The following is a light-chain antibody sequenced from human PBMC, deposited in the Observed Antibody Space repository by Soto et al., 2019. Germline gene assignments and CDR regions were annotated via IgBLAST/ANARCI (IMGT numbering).Light chain of an antibody. CDR3: QQHNQWPIT. J-gene: IGKJ5*01. CDR1: QDISDV. V-gene: IGKV1-33*01. Sequence: DIQMTQSPSALSASVGDRVTITCQASQDISDVLNWYQQQPGKAPKVLIYDASKLQTGVPSRFSGRGSGKDFTFTINSLQSEDSAVYYCQQHNQWPITFGQGTRLEI. CDR2: DAS.